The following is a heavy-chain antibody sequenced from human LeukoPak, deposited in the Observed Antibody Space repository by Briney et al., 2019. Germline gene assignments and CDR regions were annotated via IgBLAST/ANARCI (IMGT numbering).Heavy chain of an antibody. J-gene: IGHJ3*02. CDR3: ARWGETSALRVHAFDI. V-gene: IGHV4-59*01. CDR1: GDSISSYY. D-gene: IGHD3-10*01. Sequence: SETLSLTCTVSGDSISSYYWNWIRQPPGKGLEWIGYGHYSGSTNYNPSLKSRVTFSVDTSKNQFSLKLSSVTAADTAVYYCARWGETSALRVHAFDIWGQGAMVTVSS. CDR2: GHYSGST.